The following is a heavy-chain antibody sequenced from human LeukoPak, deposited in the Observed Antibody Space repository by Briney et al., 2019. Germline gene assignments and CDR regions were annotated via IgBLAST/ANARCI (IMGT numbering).Heavy chain of an antibody. V-gene: IGHV3-23*01. Sequence: PGGSLRLSCAASGFTFSSYAMSWVRQAPGKGLEGVSAISGSGGSTYYADSVKGRFTISRDNSKNTLYLQMTSPTADDTAVYYCATLTAPPADWGRGTLVTVSS. CDR3: ATLTAPPAD. CDR2: ISGSGGST. CDR1: GFTFSSYA. J-gene: IGHJ4*02. D-gene: IGHD4/OR15-4a*01.